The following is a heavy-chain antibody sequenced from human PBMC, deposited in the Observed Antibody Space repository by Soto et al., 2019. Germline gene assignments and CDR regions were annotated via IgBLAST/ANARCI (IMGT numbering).Heavy chain of an antibody. CDR1: GFTLSSYW. CDR3: ARGSSVNY. D-gene: IGHD6-25*01. CDR2: IKQDGSEL. V-gene: IGHV3-7*01. J-gene: IGHJ4*02. Sequence: EVQLVESGGGLVQPGGSLRLSCVGSGFTLSSYWMSWARQAPGKGLEWLANIKQDGSELHHVDSVKGRFYISRDNAQNSLFLHMSSLRDEDTAVYYCARGSSVNYGGQGTLVTVSS.